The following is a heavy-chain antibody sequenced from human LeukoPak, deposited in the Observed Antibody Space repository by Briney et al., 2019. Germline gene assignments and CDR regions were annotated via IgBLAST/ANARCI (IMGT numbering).Heavy chain of an antibody. CDR2: ISAYNGNT. CDR3: ARDSLGYYDSSGYYPSNYYYYMDV. Sequence: GASVKVSCKASGYTFTSYGISWVRLAPGQRLEWMGWISAYNGNTNYAQKLQGRVTMTTDTSTSTAYMELRSLRSDDTAVYYCARDSLGYYDSSGYYPSNYYYYMDVWGKGTTVTVSS. CDR1: GYTFTSYG. J-gene: IGHJ6*03. D-gene: IGHD3-22*01. V-gene: IGHV1-18*01.